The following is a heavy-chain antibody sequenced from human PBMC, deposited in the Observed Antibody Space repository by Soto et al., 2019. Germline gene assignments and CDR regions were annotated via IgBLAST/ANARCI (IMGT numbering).Heavy chain of an antibody. CDR3: ARESSPRIAAGAGYGMDV. CDR2: IWYDGSNK. V-gene: IGHV3-33*01. J-gene: IGHJ6*02. CDR1: GFTFSSYG. D-gene: IGHD6-13*01. Sequence: QVQLVESGGGVVQPGRSLRLSCAASGFTFSSYGMHWVRQAPGKGLEWVAVIWYDGSNKYYADSVKGRFTISRDNSKNSRYLQMNSLSAEDTAVYYCARESSPRIAAGAGYGMDVWGQGTTVTVSS.